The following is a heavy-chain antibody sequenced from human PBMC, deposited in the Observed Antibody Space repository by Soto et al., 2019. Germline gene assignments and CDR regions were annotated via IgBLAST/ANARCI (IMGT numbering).Heavy chain of an antibody. CDR1: NFSVLTSIYY. Sequence: SETLSLTCTVSNFSVLTSIYYWAWIRQPPGKGLEWVGTVYYTGTTYYNPSFQSRVTISIDTSKNQFSLNLNSVTAADTAVYYCARNWNLALVPAAYFDSWGQGTLVTVSS. CDR3: ARNWNLALVPAAYFDS. J-gene: IGHJ4*02. V-gene: IGHV4-39*01. CDR2: VYYTGTT. D-gene: IGHD2-2*01.